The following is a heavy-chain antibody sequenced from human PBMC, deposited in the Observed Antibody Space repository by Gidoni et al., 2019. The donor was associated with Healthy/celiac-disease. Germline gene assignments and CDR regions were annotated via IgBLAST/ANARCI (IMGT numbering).Heavy chain of an antibody. Sequence: QVQLQQWGAGLLKPSETLSLTCAVYGGSFSGYYWSWIRQPPGKGLEWIGEINHSGSTNYNPSLKSRVTISVDTSKNQFSLKLSSVTAADTAVYYCARGHTPYVVVVAAYPYYFDYWGQGTLVTVSS. CDR1: GGSFSGYY. J-gene: IGHJ4*02. CDR3: ARGHTPYVVVVAAYPYYFDY. V-gene: IGHV4-34*01. CDR2: INHSGST. D-gene: IGHD2-15*01.